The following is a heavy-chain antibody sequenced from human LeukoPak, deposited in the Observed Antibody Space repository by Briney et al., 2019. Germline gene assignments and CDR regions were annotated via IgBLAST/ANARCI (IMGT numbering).Heavy chain of an antibody. J-gene: IGHJ4*02. D-gene: IGHD1-26*01. Sequence: GGSLRLSCAASAFTFSDYSMNWVRQAPGKGLEWVSYISGRSSTIYYADSVKGRFTISRDNAKSSMYLQMNSLRAEDTAVYYCARDRLKSGRYYFDYWGQGTLVTVSS. CDR2: ISGRSSTI. CDR1: AFTFSDYS. CDR3: ARDRLKSGRYYFDY. V-gene: IGHV3-48*01.